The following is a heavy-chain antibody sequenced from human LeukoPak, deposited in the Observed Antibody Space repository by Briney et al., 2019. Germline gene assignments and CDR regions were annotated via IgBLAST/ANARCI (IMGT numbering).Heavy chain of an antibody. D-gene: IGHD6-13*01. CDR1: GFTFSSYG. V-gene: IGHV3-30*03. CDR3: ARDGGSWPFDQ. J-gene: IGHJ4*02. Sequence: GRSLRLSCAASGFTFSSYGMHWVRQSPGRGLEWVSFISFDGSNEFYADSLKGRFTISRDNSKDTLYLQMDSLRAEDTALYYCARDGGSWPFDQWGQGTLVTVSS. CDR2: ISFDGSNE.